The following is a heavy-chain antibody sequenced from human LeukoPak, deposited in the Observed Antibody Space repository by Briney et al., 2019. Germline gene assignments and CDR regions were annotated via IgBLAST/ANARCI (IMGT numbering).Heavy chain of an antibody. CDR3: ARGVSPIAAAGLSAFDF. CDR2: ISSSGSTI. V-gene: IGHV3-48*03. Sequence: GGSLRLSCAASGFTFSSYEMNWVRQAPGKGLEWVSYISSSGSTIYYADSVKGQFTISRDNAKNLLYLQMNSLRAEDTAVYYCARGVSPIAAAGLSAFDFWGQGTMVTVSS. CDR1: GFTFSSYE. J-gene: IGHJ3*01. D-gene: IGHD6-13*01.